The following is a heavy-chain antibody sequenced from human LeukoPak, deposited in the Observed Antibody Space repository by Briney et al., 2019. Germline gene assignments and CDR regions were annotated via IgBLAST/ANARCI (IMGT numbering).Heavy chain of an antibody. V-gene: IGHV1-18*01. Sequence: GASVKVSCKASGYTFTSYGISWVRQAPGQGLEWMGWISAYNGNTNYAQKLQGRVTMTTDTSTSTAYMELRSLRSDDTAVYYCARDDIVVVPAAIGASPTDYGMDVWGQGTTVTVSS. J-gene: IGHJ6*02. CDR2: ISAYNGNT. D-gene: IGHD2-2*01. CDR1: GYTFTSYG. CDR3: ARDDIVVVPAAIGASPTDYGMDV.